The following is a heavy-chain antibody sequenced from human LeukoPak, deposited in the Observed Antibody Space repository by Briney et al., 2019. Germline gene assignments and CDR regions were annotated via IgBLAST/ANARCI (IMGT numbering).Heavy chain of an antibody. CDR2: IYTSGST. D-gene: IGHD5-18*01. CDR1: GGSISSYY. Sequence: PSETLSLTCTVSGGSISSYYWSWIRQPAGKGLEWIGRIYTSGSTNYNPSLKSRVTMSVDTSKYQFSLKLSSVTAADTAVYYCARESHTAMVRTLFDPWGQGTLVTVSS. V-gene: IGHV4-4*07. J-gene: IGHJ5*02. CDR3: ARESHTAMVRTLFDP.